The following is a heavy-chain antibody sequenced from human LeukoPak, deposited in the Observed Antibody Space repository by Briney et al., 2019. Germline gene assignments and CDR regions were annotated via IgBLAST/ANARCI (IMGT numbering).Heavy chain of an antibody. J-gene: IGHJ6*03. Sequence: AGGSLRLSCAASGFTFSSYGMHWIRQAPGKGLEWVAFIRYDGSNKYYADSVKGRFTISRDNSKNTLYLQMNSLRAEDTAVYYCAKDPGLDWNYNYYYYMDVWGKGTTVTVSS. CDR1: GFTFSSYG. CDR3: AKDPGLDWNYNYYYYMDV. D-gene: IGHD1-1*01. CDR2: IRYDGSNK. V-gene: IGHV3-30*02.